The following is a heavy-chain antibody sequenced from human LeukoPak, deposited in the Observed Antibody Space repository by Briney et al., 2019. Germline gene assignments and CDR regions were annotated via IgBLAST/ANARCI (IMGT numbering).Heavy chain of an antibody. CDR1: GGSISSSSYY. Sequence: SETLSLTCTVSGGSISSSSYYWGWIRQPPGKGLEWIGEINHSGSTNYNPSLKSRVTISVDTSKNQFSLKLSSVTAADTAVYYCARALGGAPKSRVAFDIWGQGTMVTVSS. V-gene: IGHV4-39*07. CDR2: INHSGST. D-gene: IGHD3-10*01. CDR3: ARALGGAPKSRVAFDI. J-gene: IGHJ3*02.